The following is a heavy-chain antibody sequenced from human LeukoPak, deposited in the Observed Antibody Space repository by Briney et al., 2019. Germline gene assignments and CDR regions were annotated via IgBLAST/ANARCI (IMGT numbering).Heavy chain of an antibody. CDR1: GGSISSYY. J-gene: IGHJ6*03. D-gene: IGHD6-13*01. CDR3: VRGGSSSWPYYYYYMDV. V-gene: IGHV4-4*07. Sequence: SETLSLTCTVSGGSISSYYWSWIRQPAGTALEWIGRIYTSGTITYNPSLKSRVTMSVDTSKNQFSLKLSSVTAADTAVYYCVRGGSSSWPYYYYYMDVWGKGTTVTVSS. CDR2: IYTSGTI.